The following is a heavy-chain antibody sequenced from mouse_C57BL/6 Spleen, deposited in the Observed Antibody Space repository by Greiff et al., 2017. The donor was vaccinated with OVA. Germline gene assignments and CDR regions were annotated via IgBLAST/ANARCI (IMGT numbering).Heavy chain of an antibody. J-gene: IGHJ2*01. V-gene: IGHV1-15*01. Sequence: VKLQQSGAELVRPGASVTLSCKASGYTFTDYEMHWVKQTPVHGLEWIGAIDPETGGTAYNQKFTGKAILTADKSSSTAYMELRSLTSEDSAVYYCTREEAAQAPYYFDYWGQGTALTVSS. CDR2: IDPETGGT. CDR1: GYTFTDYE. D-gene: IGHD3-2*02. CDR3: TREEAAQAPYYFDY.